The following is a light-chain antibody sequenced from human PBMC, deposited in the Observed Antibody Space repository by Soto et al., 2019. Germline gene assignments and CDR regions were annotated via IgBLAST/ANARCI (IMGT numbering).Light chain of an antibody. Sequence: EIVMTQSPATLSASPGERATLSCRASQSVSSNLAWYQQKPGQAPRLLIYGASTSATGIPARFSGSGSGTEFTLTISSLQSEDFAVYYCQQYNNWSRTFGQGTKVEIK. V-gene: IGKV3-15*01. CDR1: QSVSSN. J-gene: IGKJ1*01. CDR3: QQYNNWSRT. CDR2: GAS.